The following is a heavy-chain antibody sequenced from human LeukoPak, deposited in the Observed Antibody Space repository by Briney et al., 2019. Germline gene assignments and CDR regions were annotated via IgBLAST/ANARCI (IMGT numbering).Heavy chain of an antibody. V-gene: IGHV4-59*11. D-gene: IGHD2-2*02. CDR1: GGSISSHY. CDR3: ARDNPNCSSTSCYTYFDY. Sequence: SETLSLTCTVSGGSISSHYWSWIRQPPGKGLEWIGYIYYSGSTNYNPSLKSRVTVSVDTSKNQFSLKLSSVTAADTAVYYCARDNPNCSSTSCYTYFDYWGQGTLVTVSS. J-gene: IGHJ4*02. CDR2: IYYSGST.